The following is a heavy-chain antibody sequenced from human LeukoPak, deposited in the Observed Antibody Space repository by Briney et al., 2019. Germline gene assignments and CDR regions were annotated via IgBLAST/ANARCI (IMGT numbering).Heavy chain of an antibody. V-gene: IGHV1-69*04. D-gene: IGHD3-10*01. CDR3: ARMQVVRGVTSFDY. CDR1: GGTFSSYA. Sequence: SVKVSCKASGGTFSSYAISWVRQAPGQGLEWMGRIIPILGIANYALKFQGRVTITADKSTSTAYMELSSLRSEDTAVYYCARMQVVRGVTSFDYWGQGTLVTVSS. J-gene: IGHJ4*02. CDR2: IIPILGIA.